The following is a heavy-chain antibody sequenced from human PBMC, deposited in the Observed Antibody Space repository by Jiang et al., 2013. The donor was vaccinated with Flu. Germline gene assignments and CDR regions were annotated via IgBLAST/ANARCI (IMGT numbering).Heavy chain of an antibody. CDR3: ARSDGDGYTPQNWLDP. Sequence: VQLVESGGGVVQPGRSLRLSCVASGFTFSIYGMNWVRQAPGKGLEWVALISYDGSNEWYVDSVKGRFTISRDNSKNTPYLQINTLRPEDTAVYYCARSDGDGYTPQNWLDPWGQGTQVTVSS. D-gene: IGHD5-24*01. CDR2: ISYDGSNE. CDR1: GFTFSIYG. J-gene: IGHJ5*02. V-gene: IGHV3-30*03.